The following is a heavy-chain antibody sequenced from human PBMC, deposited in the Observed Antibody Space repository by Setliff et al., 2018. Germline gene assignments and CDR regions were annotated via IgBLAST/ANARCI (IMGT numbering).Heavy chain of an antibody. J-gene: IGHJ4*02. CDR2: IYYGGSA. CDR1: GGSISSSNYY. D-gene: IGHD2-15*01. V-gene: IGHV4-39*07. CDR3: ARILGYCSGGSCYVPY. Sequence: ETLSLPCTVSGGSISSSNYYWGWIRQPPGKGLEWIGNIYYGGSAYYNPSLKSRVTISVDTSKNQFSLKLSSVTAADTAMYYCARILGYCSGGSCYVPYWGQGTLVTVSS.